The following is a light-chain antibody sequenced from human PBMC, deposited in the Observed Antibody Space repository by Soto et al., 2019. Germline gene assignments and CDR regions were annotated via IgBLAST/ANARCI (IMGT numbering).Light chain of an antibody. CDR2: AAS. CDR3: QQYYSYPRT. J-gene: IGKJ1*01. Sequence: AIRMTQSPSSFSASTGDRVTITCRASQGISSYLAWYQQKPGKAPKLLIYAASTLQSGVPSRFSGSGSGTDSTLTISCLQSEDFATYYCQQYYSYPRTCGQGTKVEIK. CDR1: QGISSY. V-gene: IGKV1-8*01.